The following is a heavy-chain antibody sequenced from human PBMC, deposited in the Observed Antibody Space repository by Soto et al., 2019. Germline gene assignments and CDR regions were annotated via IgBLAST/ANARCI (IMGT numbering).Heavy chain of an antibody. V-gene: IGHV1-18*01. Sequence: ASVKVSCKASGFTFGDYGLSWVRQAPGQPLEWMGWISGDNINSKYSQKFQGRLTMTTDTSTATASMELRSLTSDDTAVYYCGREGQQLAQEKYYQFNGMDVWGQGTTVTVSS. CDR2: ISGDNINS. D-gene: IGHD6-13*01. CDR1: GFTFGDYG. CDR3: GREGQQLAQEKYYQFNGMDV. J-gene: IGHJ6*02.